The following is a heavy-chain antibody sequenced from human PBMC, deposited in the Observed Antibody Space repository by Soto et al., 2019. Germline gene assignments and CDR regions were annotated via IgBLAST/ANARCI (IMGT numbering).Heavy chain of an antibody. V-gene: IGHV3-48*03. J-gene: IGHJ6*02. D-gene: IGHD5-12*01. Sequence: GGSLRLSCEASGFTFSNHEMNWVRQAPGKGLEWVSYISSSGSTIYYSDSVKGRFTISRDNAKNALYLQMNSLRAEDTAIYYCARGSGYEYYYYGMDVWGQGPTVTVSS. CDR2: ISSSGSTI. CDR1: GFTFSNHE. CDR3: ARGSGYEYYYYGMDV.